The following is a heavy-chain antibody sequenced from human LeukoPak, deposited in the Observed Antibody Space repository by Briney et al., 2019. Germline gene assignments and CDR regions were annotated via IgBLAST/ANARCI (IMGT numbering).Heavy chain of an antibody. Sequence: PSETLSLTCTVSGGSISSSSYYWGWIRQPPGTGLEWIGSIYYSGSTYYNPSLKSRVTISVDTSKNQFSLKLSSVTAADTAVYYCASQCSGGSCYSSPDFDYWGQGTLVTVSS. D-gene: IGHD2-15*01. CDR3: ASQCSGGSCYSSPDFDY. CDR2: IYYSGST. V-gene: IGHV4-39*01. J-gene: IGHJ4*02. CDR1: GGSISSSSYY.